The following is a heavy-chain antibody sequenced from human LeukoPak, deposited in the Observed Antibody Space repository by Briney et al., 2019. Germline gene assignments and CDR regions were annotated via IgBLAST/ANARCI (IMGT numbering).Heavy chain of an antibody. Sequence: SETLSLTCSVSGASISSNSHYWAWIRQPPGKGLEWIVRIYTSGSTNYNPSLKSRVTMSVDTSKNQFSLKLSSVTAADTAVYYCARDGYYYGSGSPHFDYWGQGTLVTVSS. D-gene: IGHD3-10*01. CDR3: ARDGYYYGSGSPHFDY. J-gene: IGHJ4*02. CDR2: IYTSGST. CDR1: GASISSNSHY. V-gene: IGHV4-39*07.